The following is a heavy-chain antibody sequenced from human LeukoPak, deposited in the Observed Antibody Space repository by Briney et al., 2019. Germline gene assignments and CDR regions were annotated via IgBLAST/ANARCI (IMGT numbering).Heavy chain of an antibody. CDR2: ISAYNGNT. CDR3: ARDREGSSWYGGTNWFDP. Sequence: ASVKVSCKASGYTFTSYGISWVRQAPGQGLEWMGWISAYNGNTNYAQKLQGRVTMTTDTSTSTAYTELRSLRSDDTAVYYCARDREGSSWYGGTNWFDPWGQGTLVTVSS. CDR1: GYTFTSYG. V-gene: IGHV1-18*04. J-gene: IGHJ5*02. D-gene: IGHD6-13*01.